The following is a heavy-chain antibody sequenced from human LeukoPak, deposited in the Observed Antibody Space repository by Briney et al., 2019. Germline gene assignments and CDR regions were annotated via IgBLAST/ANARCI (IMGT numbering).Heavy chain of an antibody. J-gene: IGHJ4*02. CDR3: ARKYCSTTSCLFDN. CDR1: GFTFSTYS. D-gene: IGHD2-2*01. V-gene: IGHV3-21*01. Sequence: PGGSLRLSCAASGFTFSTYSMNWVRQAPGKGLEWVSSISSSSSFIYYADSVKGQFTISRDNAKNSLYLQMNSLRAEDTAVYYCARKYCSTTSCLFDNWGQGTLVTVSS. CDR2: ISSSSSFI.